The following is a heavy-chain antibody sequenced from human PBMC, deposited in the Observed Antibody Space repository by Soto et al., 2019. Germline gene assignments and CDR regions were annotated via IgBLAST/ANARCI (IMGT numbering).Heavy chain of an antibody. V-gene: IGHV3-74*01. CDR1: GFIFSNYW. Sequence: GGSLRLSCEASGFIFSNYWMHWVRQTPGTGLVWVSRISNDGSITNYADSVKGRFTIPRDNAKNTLYLQMNSLRAEDTAVYYCAKDLTWNQADYWGQGALVTVSS. D-gene: IGHD1-1*01. J-gene: IGHJ4*02. CDR3: AKDLTWNQADY. CDR2: ISNDGSIT.